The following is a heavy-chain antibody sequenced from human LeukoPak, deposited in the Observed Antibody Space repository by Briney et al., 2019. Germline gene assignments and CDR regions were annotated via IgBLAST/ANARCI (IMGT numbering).Heavy chain of an antibody. CDR1: GLPFMKYA. V-gene: IGHV3-30*18. Sequence: PGGSLRLSCAASGLPFMKYAMHWVRQAPGKGLEWVAVISFDGINLDYADSVKGRFTISRDNSKNILYLQMNSLRAEDTAVYCCAKEWPLVVVAATQGHWGQGTLVTVSS. CDR3: AKEWPLVVVAATQGH. CDR2: ISFDGINL. J-gene: IGHJ4*02. D-gene: IGHD2-15*01.